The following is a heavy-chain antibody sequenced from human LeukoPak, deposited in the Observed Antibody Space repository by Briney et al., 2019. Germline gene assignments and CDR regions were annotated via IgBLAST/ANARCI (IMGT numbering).Heavy chain of an antibody. V-gene: IGHV3-23*01. CDR3: AKDRTITFGGVIGDY. J-gene: IGHJ4*02. CDR2: ISGSGGST. CDR1: GFTFSSYA. Sequence: GGSLRLSCAASGFTFSSYAMSWVRQAPGKGLEWVSAISGSGGSTYYADSVKGRFTISRDNSKNTLYLQMNSLGAEDTAVYYCAKDRTITFGGVIGDYWGQGTLVTVSS. D-gene: IGHD3-16*02.